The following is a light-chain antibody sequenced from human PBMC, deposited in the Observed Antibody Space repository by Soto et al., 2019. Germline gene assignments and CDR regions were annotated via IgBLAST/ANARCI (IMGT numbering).Light chain of an antibody. CDR3: QQYGNSWT. J-gene: IGKJ1*01. Sequence: IVLTQSPGTLSLSPGERATLSCRASQSVRSSYLAWYQQKPGQAPGLLIYGASSRATGIPDRFSGSGSGTDFTLTISRLEPEDFAVYYCQQYGNSWTFGQGTKVDIK. CDR1: QSVRSSY. CDR2: GAS. V-gene: IGKV3-20*01.